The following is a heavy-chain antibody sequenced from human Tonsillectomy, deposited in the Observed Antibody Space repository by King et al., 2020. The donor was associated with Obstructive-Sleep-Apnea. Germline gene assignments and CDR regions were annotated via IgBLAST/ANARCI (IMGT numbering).Heavy chain of an antibody. CDR1: GITFDDYA. Sequence: VQLVESGGTLIQPGRSLRLSCAASGITFDDYAMHWVRQAPGKGLEWVSSITWNSDEIDYAESVKGRFNISRDNAKNSLYLHMHNLGAEDTAFSYCARARDTPKYCPSGRCSGYYDHWGQGTLVAVSS. CDR3: ARARDTPKYCPSGRCSGYYDH. D-gene: IGHD2-15*01. V-gene: IGHV3-9*01. CDR2: ITWNSDEI. J-gene: IGHJ4*02.